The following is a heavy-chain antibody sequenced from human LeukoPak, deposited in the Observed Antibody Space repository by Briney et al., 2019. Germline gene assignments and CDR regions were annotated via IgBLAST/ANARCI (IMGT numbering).Heavy chain of an antibody. J-gene: IGHJ4*02. CDR2: ISGSGGST. V-gene: IGHV3-23*01. Sequence: PGGSLRLSCAASGFTFSSYGMTWVRQAPGKGLGWVSRISGSGGSTYYADSVKGRFTISRDNSKNTLYLQMNSLRAEDTAVYYCAKDLIAAAGTEDYWGQGTLVTVSS. CDR3: AKDLIAAAGTEDY. CDR1: GFTFSSYG. D-gene: IGHD6-13*01.